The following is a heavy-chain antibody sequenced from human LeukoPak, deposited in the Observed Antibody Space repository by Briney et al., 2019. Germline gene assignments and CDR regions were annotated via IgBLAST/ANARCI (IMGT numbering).Heavy chain of an antibody. Sequence: GGSLRLSCVASGFTFSTYWMAWVRQAPGKGLEWVANIKEDESAKHQADSVKGRFTIFRDNALNSVYLQMSSLRGEDTAVYYCARDVGGSLDYWGQGTLVTVSP. CDR3: ARDVGGSLDY. CDR1: GFTFSTYW. J-gene: IGHJ4*02. D-gene: IGHD1-26*01. V-gene: IGHV3-7*01. CDR2: IKEDESAK.